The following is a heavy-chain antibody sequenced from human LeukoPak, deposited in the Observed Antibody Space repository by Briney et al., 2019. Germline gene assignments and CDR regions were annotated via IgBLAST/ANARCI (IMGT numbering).Heavy chain of an antibody. D-gene: IGHD3-10*01. Sequence: SEILSLTCTVSGGSISSYYWSWIRQPPGKGLERIGYIYYSGSTNYNPSLKSRVTISVDTSKNQFSLKLSSVTAADTAVYYCARMAGYYYGSGRIDYWGQGTLVTVSS. CDR2: IYYSGST. CDR3: ARMAGYYYGSGRIDY. V-gene: IGHV4-59*08. J-gene: IGHJ4*02. CDR1: GGSISSYY.